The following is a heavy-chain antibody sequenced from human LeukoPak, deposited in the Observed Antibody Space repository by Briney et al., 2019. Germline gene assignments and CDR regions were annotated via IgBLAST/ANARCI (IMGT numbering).Heavy chain of an antibody. Sequence: SETLSLTCTVSGGSISSYYWSWIRQPPGKGLEWIGRIYTSGSTNYNPSLKSRVTMSVDTSKNQFSLKLSSVTAADTAVYYCARQGDIAARTFDYWGQGTLVTVSS. J-gene: IGHJ4*02. CDR2: IYTSGST. V-gene: IGHV4-4*07. CDR3: ARQGDIAARTFDY. D-gene: IGHD6-6*01. CDR1: GGSISSYY.